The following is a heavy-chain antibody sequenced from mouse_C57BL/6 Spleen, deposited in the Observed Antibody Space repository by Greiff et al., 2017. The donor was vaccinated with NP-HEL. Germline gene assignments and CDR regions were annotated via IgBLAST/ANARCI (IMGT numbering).Heavy chain of an antibody. D-gene: IGHD2-4*01. CDR1: GYSFTDYN. J-gene: IGHJ2*01. V-gene: IGHV1-39*01. CDR3: ERERGLRLGYYFDY. CDR2: INPNYGTT. Sequence: VQLQQSGPELVKPGASVKISCKASGYSFTDYNMNWVKQSNGKSLEWIGVINPNYGTTSYNQKFKGKATLTVDQSSSTAYMQLNSLTSEDSAVYFYERERGLRLGYYFDYWGQGTTLTVSS.